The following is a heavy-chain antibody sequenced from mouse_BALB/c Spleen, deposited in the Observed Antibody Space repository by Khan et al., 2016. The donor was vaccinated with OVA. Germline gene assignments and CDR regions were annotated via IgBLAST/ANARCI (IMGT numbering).Heavy chain of an antibody. J-gene: IGHJ2*01. CDR3: ANNYRYDVYFDY. V-gene: IGHV1S136*01. CDR2: IYPFNDDT. Sequence: VRLQQSGPELVKPGASVKMSCKASGYTFTSYVMHWLRQKPGQGLEWIGYIYPFNDDTKYNEKFKGKATLTSDKSSSTAYMELSSLTSEDSAVFYCANNYRYDVYFDYWGQGTTLTVSS. CDR1: GYTFTSYV. D-gene: IGHD2-14*01.